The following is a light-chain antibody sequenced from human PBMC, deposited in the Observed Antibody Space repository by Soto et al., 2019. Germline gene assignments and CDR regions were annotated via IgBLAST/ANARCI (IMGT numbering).Light chain of an antibody. CDR1: QSVSSSY. CDR2: GAS. Sequence: EIVLTQSPGTLSLSPGERATLSCRASQSVSSSYLAWYQQKPGQAPRLLIYGASSRATGIPDRFSDSGSGTDFTLTISRLEPEDFAVYYCQQYGSSPTFGQGTRLEIK. CDR3: QQYGSSPT. J-gene: IGKJ5*01. V-gene: IGKV3-20*01.